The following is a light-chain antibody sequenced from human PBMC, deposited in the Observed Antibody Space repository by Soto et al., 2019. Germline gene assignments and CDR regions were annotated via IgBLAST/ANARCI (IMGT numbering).Light chain of an antibody. CDR1: QNIGTW. J-gene: IGKJ1*01. V-gene: IGKV1-5*01. CDR2: DAS. CDR3: QQYETYPKST. Sequence: DSHLTHSPSTLSSSVGDRVTITCLSSQNIGTWLAGYQHRPGEGPKLLIHDASTLESGAPCRFSGGGSATEFSLTINSLESGASASYTCQQYETYPKSTFGQRTKVDIK.